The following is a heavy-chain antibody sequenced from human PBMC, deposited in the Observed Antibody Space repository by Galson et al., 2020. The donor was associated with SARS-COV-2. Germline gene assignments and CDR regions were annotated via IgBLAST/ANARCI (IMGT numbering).Heavy chain of an antibody. CDR1: GGSFNGYS. Sequence: SETLSLTCAVYGGSFNGYSWNWVRQPPGKGLEWIGEIDHSGSTNYNPSLKRRVFISVDTSKNQFSLKLSSVTAADTAVYYCARGGSRPIMVFDYYYFYMDVWGKGTTVTVSS. J-gene: IGHJ6*03. V-gene: IGHV4-34*01. CDR3: ARGGSRPIMVFDYYYFYMDV. D-gene: IGHD2-8*01. CDR2: IDHSGST.